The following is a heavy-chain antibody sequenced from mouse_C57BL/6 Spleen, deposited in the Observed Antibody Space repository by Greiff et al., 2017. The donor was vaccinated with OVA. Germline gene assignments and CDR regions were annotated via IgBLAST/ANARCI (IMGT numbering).Heavy chain of an antibody. Sequence: QVQLKQPGAELVKPGASVKLSCKASGYTFTSYWMQWVKQRPGQGLEWIGEIDPSDSYTNYNQKFKGKATLTVDTSSSTAYMQLSSLTSEDSAVYYCARRGGRGFDYWGQGTTLTVSS. J-gene: IGHJ2*01. V-gene: IGHV1-50*01. CDR3: ARRGGRGFDY. CDR1: GYTFTSYW. CDR2: IDPSDSYT.